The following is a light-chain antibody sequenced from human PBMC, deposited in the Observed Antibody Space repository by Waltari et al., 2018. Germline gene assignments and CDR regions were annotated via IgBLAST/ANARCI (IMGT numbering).Light chain of an antibody. CDR1: SSNVGPYNH. CDR2: GVA. CDR3: TSYTSSSTWV. Sequence: QSALTQPASVSGFPGQSITIPCTGASSNVGPYNHVSWYQQHPGKAPKLMIYGVANRPSGVSNRFSGSKSGNTASLTISGLQAEDEADYYCTSYTSSSTWVFGGGTKLTVL. J-gene: IGLJ3*02. V-gene: IGLV2-14*03.